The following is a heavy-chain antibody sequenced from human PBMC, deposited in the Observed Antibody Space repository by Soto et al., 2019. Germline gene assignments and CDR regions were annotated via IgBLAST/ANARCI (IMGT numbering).Heavy chain of an antibody. CDR2: IYPGDSDT. CDR1: GYSFTSYW. Sequence: GESLKISCKGSGYSFTSYWIGWVRQMPGKGLEWMGIIYPGDSDTRYSPSFQGQVAISADKSISTAYLQWSSLKASDTAMYYCERRNTVNTWHYYYYSGMDVWGQGTTVTVS. J-gene: IGHJ6*02. CDR3: ERRNTVNTWHYYYYSGMDV. D-gene: IGHD4-17*01. V-gene: IGHV5-51*01.